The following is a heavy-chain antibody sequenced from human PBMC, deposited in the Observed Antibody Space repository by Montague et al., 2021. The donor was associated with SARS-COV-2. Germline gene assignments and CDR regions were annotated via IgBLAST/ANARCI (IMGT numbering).Heavy chain of an antibody. CDR1: RASLSNYY. D-gene: IGHD1-26*01. J-gene: IGHJ6*02. Sequence: SETLSLTCAVSRASLSNYYWTWIRQSPGKGLEWIGSMYYSGNTYYNPSLKSRVTISVDTSKNQFSLKLSSVTAADTAVYYCARGRWEPVQGVIDYYYGMDVGGQGTTVTVSS. CDR3: ARGRWEPVQGVIDYYYGMDV. CDR2: MYYSGNT. V-gene: IGHV4-39*07.